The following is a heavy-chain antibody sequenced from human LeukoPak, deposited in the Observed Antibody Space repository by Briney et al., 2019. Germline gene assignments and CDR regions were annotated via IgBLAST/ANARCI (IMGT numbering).Heavy chain of an antibody. V-gene: IGHV3-33*06. J-gene: IGHJ1*01. CDR1: GFTFSSYG. Sequence: GRSLRLSCAASGFTFSSYGMHWVRQAPGKGLEWVAVIWYDGSNKYYADSVKGRFTISRDNSKNTLYLQMNSLRAEDTAVYYCAKEGYSSSSSEFAEYFQHWGQGTLVTVSS. CDR3: AKEGYSSSSSEFAEYFQH. CDR2: IWYDGSNK. D-gene: IGHD6-6*01.